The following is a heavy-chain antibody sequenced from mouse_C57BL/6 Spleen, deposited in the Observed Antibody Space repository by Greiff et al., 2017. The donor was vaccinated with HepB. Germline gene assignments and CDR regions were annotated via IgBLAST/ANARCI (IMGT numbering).Heavy chain of an antibody. CDR1: GYTFTSYW. D-gene: IGHD3-3*01. CDR3: ARGGTGYFDV. Sequence: QVQLQQPGAELVRPGSSVKLTCKASGYTFTSYWMHWVKQRPIQGLEWIGNIDPSDSETHYNQKFKDKATLTVDKSSSTAYMQLSSLTSEDSAVYYCARGGTGYFDVWGTGTTVTVSS. CDR2: IDPSDSET. V-gene: IGHV1-52*01. J-gene: IGHJ1*03.